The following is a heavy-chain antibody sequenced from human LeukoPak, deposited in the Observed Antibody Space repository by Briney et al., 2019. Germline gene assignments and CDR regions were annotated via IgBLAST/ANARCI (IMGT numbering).Heavy chain of an antibody. CDR1: GFTFSDYY. D-gene: IGHD1-26*01. CDR3: ASFGGPDSGCYPPPLFVY. CDR2: ISSSGSTI. V-gene: IGHV3-11*04. J-gene: IGHJ4*02. Sequence: GGSLRLSCAASGFTFSDYYISWIRQPPGKGLEWVSYISSSGSTIYYADSVKGRFTISRDNAKNSLHLQMNSLRAEDTAGYHCASFGGPDSGCYPPPLFVYWVRGALVSV.